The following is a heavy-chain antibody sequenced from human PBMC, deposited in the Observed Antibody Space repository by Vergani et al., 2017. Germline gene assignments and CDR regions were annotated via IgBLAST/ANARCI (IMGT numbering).Heavy chain of an antibody. D-gene: IGHD2/OR15-2a*01. J-gene: IGHJ4*02. Sequence: EVQLVESGGGLVQPGGSLKLSCAASGFTFSGSAMHWVRQASGKGLEWVGRIRSKANSYATAYAASVKGRFTNSRDDSKNTAYLQMNSLKTEDTAVYYCTRTGPSKTSDYWGQGTLVTVSS. V-gene: IGHV3-73*02. CDR1: GFTFSGSA. CDR2: IRSKANSYAT. CDR3: TRTGPSKTSDY.